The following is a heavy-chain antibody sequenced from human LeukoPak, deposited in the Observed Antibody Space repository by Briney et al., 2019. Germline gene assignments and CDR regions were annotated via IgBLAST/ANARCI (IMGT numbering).Heavy chain of an antibody. V-gene: IGHV1-2*06. CDR3: ARDYCSSTSCLFDY. J-gene: IGHJ4*02. D-gene: IGHD2-2*01. Sequence: VRVSCKASGYTFTGYHMHWVRQAPGQGLEWVGRINPNSGDTNYAQKFQGRVTMTRDTSISTAYMELSRLRSDDTAVYYCARDYCSSTSCLFDYWGQGTLVTVSS. CDR2: INPNSGDT. CDR1: GYTFTGYH.